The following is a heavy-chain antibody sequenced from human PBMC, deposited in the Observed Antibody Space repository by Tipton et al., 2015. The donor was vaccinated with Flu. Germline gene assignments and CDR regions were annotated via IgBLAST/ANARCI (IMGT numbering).Heavy chain of an antibody. CDR3: ARDPGAYYDFMTGHRSGNIFDV. D-gene: IGHD3-9*01. J-gene: IGHJ3*01. CDR2: IYFSDT. Sequence: TLSLTCTVSGESVSSGGYHWSWIRQFPGKGLEWIGSIYFSDTFYNPSLKSRGTISADTSKNQFSLMLTSVTAADAAVYYCARDPGAYYDFMTGHRSGNIFDVWGHGTVVTVSS. CDR1: GESVSSGGYH. V-gene: IGHV4-31*03.